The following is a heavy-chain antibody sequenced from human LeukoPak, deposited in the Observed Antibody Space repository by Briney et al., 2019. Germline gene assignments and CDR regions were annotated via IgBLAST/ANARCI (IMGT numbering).Heavy chain of an antibody. D-gene: IGHD3-10*01. CDR1: GGSFSGYY. CDR2: INHSGST. CDR3: ARVGVKYGSGRYQSYYMDV. Sequence: PSETLSLTCAVYGGSFSGYYWSWIRQPPGKGLEWIGEINHSGSTNYNPSLKSRVTISVDTSKNQFSLKLSSVPAADTAVYYCARVGVKYGSGRYQSYYMDVWGKGTTVTVSS. V-gene: IGHV4-34*01. J-gene: IGHJ6*03.